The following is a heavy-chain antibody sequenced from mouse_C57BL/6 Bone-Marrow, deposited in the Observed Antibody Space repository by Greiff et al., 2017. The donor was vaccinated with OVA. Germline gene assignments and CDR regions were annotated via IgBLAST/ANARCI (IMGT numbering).Heavy chain of an antibody. J-gene: IGHJ1*03. CDR1: GFTFSDYY. CDR3: ARVCWDWYFDV. CDR2: INHDGSST. Sequence: EVQLVESEGGLVQPGSSMKLSCTASGFTFSDYYMAWVRQVPEKGLEWVANINHDGSSTYYLDSLKSRFIISRDNAKNILYLQMSSLKSEDTATYYCARVCWDWYFDVWGTGTTVTVSS. V-gene: IGHV5-16*01. D-gene: IGHD4-1*01.